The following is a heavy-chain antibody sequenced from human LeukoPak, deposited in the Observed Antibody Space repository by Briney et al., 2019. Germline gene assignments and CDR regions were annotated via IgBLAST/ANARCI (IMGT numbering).Heavy chain of an antibody. D-gene: IGHD6-6*01. CDR1: GFTFNTYS. J-gene: IGHJ4*02. CDR2: ITSSSSSI. CDR3: AREESSSSGYYFDY. Sequence: PGGSLRLSCAASGFTFNTYSMNWVRQAPGKGLEWVSYITSSSSSIYYADSVKGRFTISRDNAKNSLYLQMNSLRAEDTAVYYCAREESSSSGYYFDYWGQGTLVTVSS. V-gene: IGHV3-21*05.